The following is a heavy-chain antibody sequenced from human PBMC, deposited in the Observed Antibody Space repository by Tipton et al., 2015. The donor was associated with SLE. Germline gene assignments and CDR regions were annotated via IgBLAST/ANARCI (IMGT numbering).Heavy chain of an antibody. Sequence: LRLSCSVSGGSISSNYWIWIRQPPGKGLEWIGYISYNGGTNYNPSLKSRVTMSVDTAKNQFSLSLTSVTAADTAMYYCARGMLTWRGAIVGVDVWGQGTTVNVSS. CDR2: ISYNGGT. J-gene: IGHJ6*02. D-gene: IGHD2-8*01. CDR1: GGSISSNY. V-gene: IGHV4-59*08. CDR3: ARGMLTWRGAIVGVDV.